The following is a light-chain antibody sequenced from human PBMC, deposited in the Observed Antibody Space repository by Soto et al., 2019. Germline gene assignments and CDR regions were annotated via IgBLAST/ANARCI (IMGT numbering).Light chain of an antibody. CDR3: QHYNSYSEA. CDR2: KAS. J-gene: IGKJ1*01. CDR1: QSISSW. Sequence: DIQMTQSPSTLSASVGDRVIIICRASQSISSWLAWYQQKPGKAPKLLIYKASSLGSGVPSRFSGSGSGTEFTLTISSLQPDDFATYYCQHYNSYSEAFGQGTKVDIK. V-gene: IGKV1-5*03.